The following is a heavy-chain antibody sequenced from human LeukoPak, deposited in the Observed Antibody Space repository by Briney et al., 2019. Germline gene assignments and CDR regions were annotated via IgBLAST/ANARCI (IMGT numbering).Heavy chain of an antibody. J-gene: IGHJ5*02. D-gene: IGHD6-13*01. CDR2: MYSRGDT. CDR1: GFTFDFHA. CDR3: ARDAPQVPAAGVLAS. V-gene: IGHV3-53*01. Sequence: PGGSLRLSCAASGFTFDFHAMTWFRQAPGKGLEWVSVMYSRGDTYYADSVKGRFTFSRDISKNTLYLQMNGLRTEDTAMYYCARDAPQVPAAGVLASWGQGTLVTVSS.